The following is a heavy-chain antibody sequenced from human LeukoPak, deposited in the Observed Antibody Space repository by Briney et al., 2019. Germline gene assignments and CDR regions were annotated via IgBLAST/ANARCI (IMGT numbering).Heavy chain of an antibody. J-gene: IGHJ4*02. CDR3: AKPLGQYYYESSGYFDY. Sequence: PGGSLRLSCAASGFSFSNHWMHWVRQVPGEGLVWVSRITSDGYTTNYADSVKGRFTISRDNAKNTLYLQMNSLRAEDTAVYYCAKPLGQYYYESSGYFDYWGQGTLVTVSS. CDR2: ITSDGYTT. D-gene: IGHD3-22*01. V-gene: IGHV3-74*01. CDR1: GFSFSNHW.